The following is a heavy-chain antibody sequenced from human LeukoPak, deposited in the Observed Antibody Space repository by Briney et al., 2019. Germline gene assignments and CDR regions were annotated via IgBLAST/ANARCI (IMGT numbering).Heavy chain of an antibody. J-gene: IGHJ4*02. D-gene: IGHD3-10*01. V-gene: IGHV3-74*01. CDR3: ARSGYYNGYDY. CDR2: VSSDGSVT. Sequence: GGSLRLSCVTSGFTFSVYWMHWVRQVPGKGLMGVSRVSSDGSVTTYADSVKGRFTISRDIARTTLYLQMNSLTADDTAVYYCARSGYYNGYDYWGQGTLVTVSS. CDR1: GFTFSVYW.